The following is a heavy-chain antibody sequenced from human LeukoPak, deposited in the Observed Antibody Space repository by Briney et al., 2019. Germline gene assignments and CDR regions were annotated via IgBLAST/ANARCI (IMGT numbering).Heavy chain of an antibody. CDR3: ARDLRSTMVRGVIAY. J-gene: IGHJ4*02. V-gene: IGHV3-11*01. CDR2: ISSSGSTI. D-gene: IGHD3-10*01. CDR1: GFTFSDYY. Sequence: GGSLRLSCAASGFTFSDYYMSWIRQAPGKGLEWVSYISSSGSTIYYADSVKGRFTISRDNAKNSLYLQMNSLRAEDTAVYYCARDLRSTMVRGVIAYWGQGTLVTVSS.